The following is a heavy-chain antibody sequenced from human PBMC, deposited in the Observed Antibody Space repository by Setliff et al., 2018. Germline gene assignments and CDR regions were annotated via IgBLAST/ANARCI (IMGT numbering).Heavy chain of an antibody. Sequence: ASETLSLTCTVPGGSICDNGYFWGWVRQPPGRGLEWIGSMYSSGTTNYNPSLKSRVTMSVDTSKSLLSLKLSSVTTTDTAVYYCAGLFRDGWNYFDSWGQGTLVTVSS. CDR2: MYSSGTT. J-gene: IGHJ4*02. CDR3: AGLFRDGWNYFDS. D-gene: IGHD2-21*01. V-gene: IGHV4-39*02. CDR1: GGSICDNGYF.